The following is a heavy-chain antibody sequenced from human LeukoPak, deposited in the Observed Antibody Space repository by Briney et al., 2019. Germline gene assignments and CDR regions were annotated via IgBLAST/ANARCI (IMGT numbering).Heavy chain of an antibody. J-gene: IGHJ4*02. D-gene: IGHD3-22*01. Sequence: SQTLSLTCTVSGGSIISGDYYWRWIRQPPGKGLELIGYIYYSGSTYYNPSLKSRVTISVNTSKNQFSLKLSSVNAADTAVYYCARGRLYYDSSGYYPNFDYWGQGTLVTVSS. CDR3: ARGRLYYDSSGYYPNFDY. V-gene: IGHV4-30-4*08. CDR1: GGSIISGDYY. CDR2: IYYSGST.